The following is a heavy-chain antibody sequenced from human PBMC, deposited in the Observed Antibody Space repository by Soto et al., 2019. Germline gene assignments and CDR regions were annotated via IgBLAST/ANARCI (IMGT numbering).Heavy chain of an antibody. Sequence: QVQLVQSGAEVKKPGSSVKVSCKASGGTFSSYAISWVRQAPGQGLEWMGGIIPIFGTANYAQKFQGRVTITGDNPTITALTELSSLTYENTSYYCCARRTVTTAPSYCPCTRDAWGQGTTVTVSS. CDR3: ARRTVTTAPSYCPCTRDA. CDR1: GGTFSSYA. V-gene: IGHV1-69*14. D-gene: IGHD4-17*01. J-gene: IGHJ6*02. CDR2: IIPIFGTA.